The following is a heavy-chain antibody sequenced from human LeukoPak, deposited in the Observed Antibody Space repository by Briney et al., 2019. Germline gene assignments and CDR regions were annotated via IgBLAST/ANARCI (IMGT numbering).Heavy chain of an antibody. CDR1: GGSFSGYY. CDR2: INHSGST. Sequence: SETLSLTCAVYGGSFSGYYWSWIRQPPGKGLEWIGEINHSGSTNYNPSLKSRVTISVDTSKNQFSLKLSSVTAADTAVYYCARLGYCSSTSCRRTDFDYWGQATLVTVSS. CDR3: ARLGYCSSTSCRRTDFDY. V-gene: IGHV4-34*01. J-gene: IGHJ4*02. D-gene: IGHD2-2*01.